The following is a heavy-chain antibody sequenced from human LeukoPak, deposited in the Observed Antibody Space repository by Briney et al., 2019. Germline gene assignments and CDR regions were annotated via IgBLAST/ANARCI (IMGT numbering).Heavy chain of an antibody. CDR3: ARDYYDFWSGYYSFIFDY. CDR1: GGSISSSSYY. D-gene: IGHD3-3*01. J-gene: IGHJ4*02. CDR2: IYYSGST. V-gene: IGHV4-39*07. Sequence: PSETLSLTCTVSGGSISSSSYYWGWIRQPPGKGLEWIGSIYYSGSTYYNPSLKSRVTISVDTSKNQFSLKLSSVTAADTAVYYCARDYYDFWSGYYSFIFDYWGQGTLVTVSS.